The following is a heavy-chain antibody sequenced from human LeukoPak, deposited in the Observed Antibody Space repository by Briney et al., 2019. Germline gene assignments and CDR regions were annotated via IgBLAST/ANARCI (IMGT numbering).Heavy chain of an antibody. CDR1: GFTFSSYW. D-gene: IGHD1-26*01. J-gene: IGHJ3*02. V-gene: IGHV3-74*01. Sequence: PGGSLRLSCAASGFTFSSYWMHWVRQAPGKGLVWVSRINSDGSSTSYADSVKGRFTISRDNAKNTLYLQMNSLRAEDTAVYYCARTELHLSDAFDIWGQGTMVTVPS. CDR2: INSDGSST. CDR3: ARTELHLSDAFDI.